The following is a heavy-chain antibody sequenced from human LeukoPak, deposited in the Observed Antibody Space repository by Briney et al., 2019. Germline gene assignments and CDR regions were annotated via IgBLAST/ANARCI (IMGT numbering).Heavy chain of an antibody. J-gene: IGHJ4*02. D-gene: IGHD1-7*01. CDR2: ISSSGSTI. Sequence: GGSLRLSCAASGFTFSDYYMSWIRQAPGKGLEWVSYISSSGSTIYYADSVKGRFTISRDNAKNSLYLQMNSLRAEDTAVYYCAKDQYNWNYSFDYWGQGTLVTVSS. V-gene: IGHV3-11*01. CDR1: GFTFSDYY. CDR3: AKDQYNWNYSFDY.